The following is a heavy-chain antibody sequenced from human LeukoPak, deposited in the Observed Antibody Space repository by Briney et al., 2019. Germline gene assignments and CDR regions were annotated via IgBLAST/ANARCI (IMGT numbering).Heavy chain of an antibody. D-gene: IGHD3-16*02. V-gene: IGHV3-23*01. J-gene: IGHJ4*02. CDR2: ISGSGDST. CDR1: GFSFSSYA. CDR3: AKGRGLMITFGGVIATD. Sequence: GGSLRLSCAASGFSFSSYAMNWVRQAPGKGLEWVSTISGSGDSTYYADSVRGRFTISRDNSKNTLYLQMNSLRAEDTAVYYCAKGRGLMITFGGVIATDWGQGTLVTVSS.